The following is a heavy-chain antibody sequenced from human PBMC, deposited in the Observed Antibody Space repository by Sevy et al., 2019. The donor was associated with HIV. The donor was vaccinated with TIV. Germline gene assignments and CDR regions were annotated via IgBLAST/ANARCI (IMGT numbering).Heavy chain of an antibody. J-gene: IGHJ6*02. D-gene: IGHD2-2*01. CDR3: ATAECSSTSCYGSEYYYGMDV. Sequence: ASVKVSCKASGYTFTSYDINWVRQATGQGLEWMGWMNPNSGNTGYAQKFQGRDTITRNTYISTAYMELSSLRSEDTAVYYCATAECSSTSCYGSEYYYGMDVWGQGTTVTVSS. CDR2: MNPNSGNT. CDR1: GYTFTSYD. V-gene: IGHV1-8*03.